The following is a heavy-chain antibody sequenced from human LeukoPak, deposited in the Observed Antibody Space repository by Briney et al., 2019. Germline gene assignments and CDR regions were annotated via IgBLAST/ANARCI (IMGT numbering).Heavy chain of an antibody. CDR1: GFTFSSYG. Sequence: PGRSLRLSCAASGFTFSSYGMHWVRQAPGKGLEWVAVIWYDGSNKYYADSVKGRFTISRDNSKNTLYLQMNSLRAEDTAVYYCRLDTAMVTTIHGMDVWGQGTTVTVSS. J-gene: IGHJ6*02. D-gene: IGHD5-18*01. CDR2: IWYDGSNK. V-gene: IGHV3-33*01. CDR3: RLDTAMVTTIHGMDV.